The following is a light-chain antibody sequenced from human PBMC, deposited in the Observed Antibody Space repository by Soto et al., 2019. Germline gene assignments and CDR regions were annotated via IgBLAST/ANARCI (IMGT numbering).Light chain of an antibody. V-gene: IGLV2-14*01. Sequence: QSVLTQPASVSWSPGQSITISCTGTSSDVGGYNYVSRYQQHPGKAPKLMIYEVSNRPSGVSNRFSGSKSGNTASLTISGLQAEDEADYYCSSYTSSSTLVCGTGTKVTVL. CDR3: SSYTSSSTLV. CDR2: EVS. CDR1: SSDVGGYNY. J-gene: IGLJ1*01.